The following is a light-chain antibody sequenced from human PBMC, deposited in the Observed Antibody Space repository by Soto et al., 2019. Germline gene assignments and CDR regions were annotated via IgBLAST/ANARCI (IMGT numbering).Light chain of an antibody. J-gene: IGLJ1*01. CDR2: EVS. CDR1: TSDVGGYNY. V-gene: IGLV2-14*01. Sequence: QSALTQPASVSGSPGQSITISCTGITSDVGGYNYVSWYQQHPGKAPKLMMYEVSNRPSGVSDRFSGSKSGNTASLTICGLRSEDEADYYCSAYASSLRRYVFGAGTKLTVL. CDR3: SAYASSLRRYV.